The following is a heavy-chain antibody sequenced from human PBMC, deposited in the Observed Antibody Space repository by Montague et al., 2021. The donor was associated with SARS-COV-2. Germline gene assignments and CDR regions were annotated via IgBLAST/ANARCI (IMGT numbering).Heavy chain of an antibody. CDR3: ARDTRIQLWFDRDYYYGMDV. Sequence: CAISGDSVSSNSAAWNWIRQSPSRGLEWLGRTYYRSKWYNDYAVSAKSRITINPDTSKNQFSLQPNSVTPEDTAVYYCARDTRIQLWFDRDYYYGMDVWGQGTTVTVSS. D-gene: IGHD5-18*01. V-gene: IGHV6-1*01. CDR1: GDSVSSNSAA. CDR2: TYYRSKWYN. J-gene: IGHJ6*02.